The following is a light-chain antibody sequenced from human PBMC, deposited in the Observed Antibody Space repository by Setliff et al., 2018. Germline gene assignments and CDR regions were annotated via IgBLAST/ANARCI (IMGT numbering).Light chain of an antibody. J-gene: IGLJ1*01. CDR3: SSYAGNYHYV. CDR1: NSYVGSYNF. CDR2: EVS. V-gene: IGLV2-8*01. Sequence: QSALTQPASVSGSPGQSITISCTGTNSYVGSYNFVSWYQQHPGKAPQLIIFEVSRRPSGVPDRFSGSKSDNTASLTVSGLQADDEADYYCSSYAGNYHYVFGTGTKVTVL.